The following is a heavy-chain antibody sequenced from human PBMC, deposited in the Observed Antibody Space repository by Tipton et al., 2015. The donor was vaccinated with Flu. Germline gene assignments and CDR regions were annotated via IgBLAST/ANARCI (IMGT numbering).Heavy chain of an antibody. CDR2: IYYSGST. CDR1: GGSISSYY. D-gene: IGHD3-10*01. V-gene: IGHV4-59*01. Sequence: LSCTVSGGSISSYYWSWIRQPPGKGLEWIGYIYYSGSTNYNPSLKSRVTISIDTSKNQFSLNLSSVTAADTAVYYCARGYFRELDYWGQGTLVTVSS. CDR3: ARGYFRELDY. J-gene: IGHJ4*02.